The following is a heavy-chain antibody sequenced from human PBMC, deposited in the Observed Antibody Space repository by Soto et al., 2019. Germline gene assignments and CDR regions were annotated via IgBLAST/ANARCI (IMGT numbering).Heavy chain of an antibody. J-gene: IGHJ5*02. V-gene: IGHV4-59*12. D-gene: IGHD3-3*01. Sequence: SETLSLTCTFSGCSISSYYWSWIRQPPGKGLEWIGYIYYSGSTNYNPSLKSRVTISVDTSKNQFSLKLSSVTAADTAVYYCARLHYDFWSGYKTHNWFDPWGQGTLVTVSS. CDR2: IYYSGST. CDR3: ARLHYDFWSGYKTHNWFDP. CDR1: GCSISSYY.